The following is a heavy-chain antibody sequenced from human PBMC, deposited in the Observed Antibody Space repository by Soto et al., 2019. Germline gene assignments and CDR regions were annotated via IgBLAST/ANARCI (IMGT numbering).Heavy chain of an antibody. CDR3: ARDLAAGDH. CDR1: GYTFTHYY. D-gene: IGHD6-13*01. CDR2: INPASGCT. J-gene: IGHJ4*02. V-gene: IGHV1-46*01. Sequence: QVQLVQSGAEVKKPGASVKVSCRTSGYTFTHYYIHWVRQAPGQGLEWLAIINPASGCTNYAQDFQGRVTLTMDTSTTTVYMELSVLRAEDTAIFYCARDLAAGDHWGQGTLVTVSS.